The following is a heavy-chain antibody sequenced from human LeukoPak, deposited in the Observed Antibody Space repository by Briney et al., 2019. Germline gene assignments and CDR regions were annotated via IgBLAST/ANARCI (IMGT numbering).Heavy chain of an antibody. CDR2: IKQDGSEK. D-gene: IGHD6-13*01. CDR1: GFTFSSYW. J-gene: IGHJ6*03. Sequence: GGSLRLSCAASGFTFSSYWMSWVRKAPGKGLEWVANIKQDGSEKYYVDSVKGRFTISRDNAKNSLYLQMNSLRAEDTAVYYCARVLRGIAAAGTSYYYYYYMDVWGKGTTVTVSS. V-gene: IGHV3-7*01. CDR3: ARVLRGIAAAGTSYYYYYYMDV.